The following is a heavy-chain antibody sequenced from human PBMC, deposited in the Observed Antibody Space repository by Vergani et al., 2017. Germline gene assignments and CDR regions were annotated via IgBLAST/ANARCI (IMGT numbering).Heavy chain of an antibody. V-gene: IGHV3-7*01. CDR1: GFTFSSYW. D-gene: IGHD5-24*01. CDR2: IKQDGSEK. CDR3: AREGRDGYNYPALSYYFDY. Sequence: EVQLVESGGGLVKPGGSLRLSCAASGFTFSSYWMSWVRQAPGKGLEWVANIKQDGSEKYYVDSVKGRFTISRDNAKNSLYLQMNSLRAEDTAVYYCAREGRDGYNYPALSYYFDYWGQGTLVTVSS. J-gene: IGHJ4*02.